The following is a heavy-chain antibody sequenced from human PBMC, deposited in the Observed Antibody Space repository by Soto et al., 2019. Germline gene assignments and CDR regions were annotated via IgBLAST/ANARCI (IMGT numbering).Heavy chain of an antibody. V-gene: IGHV5-51*01. CDR2: IYPGDSDT. Sequence: GESLKISCKASGYDFNNYWIGWVRQLPGKGLGWMGIIYPGDSDTRYSAAFRGQVTISADTSISTAFLQWSNLKASDTATYFCAMRSGDYESIFNGGPGTLVTVPS. J-gene: IGHJ4*02. CDR1: GYDFNNYW. CDR3: AMRSGDYESIFN. D-gene: IGHD3-22*01.